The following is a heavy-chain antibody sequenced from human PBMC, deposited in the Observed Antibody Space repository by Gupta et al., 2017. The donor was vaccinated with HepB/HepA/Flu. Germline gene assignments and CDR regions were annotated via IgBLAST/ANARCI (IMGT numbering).Heavy chain of an antibody. V-gene: IGHV4-34*01. CDR1: SGSFSGYY. CDR3: ARGSQITIFGVGIHVYWYFDL. D-gene: IGHD3-3*01. J-gene: IGHJ2*01. Sequence: QVQLQQWGAGLLKPSETLSLTCAVYSGSFSGYYWSWIRQPPGKGLEWIGEINHSGSTNYNPSLKSRVTISVDTSKNQFSLKLSSVTAADTAVYYCARGSQITIFGVGIHVYWYFDLWGRGTLVTVSS. CDR2: INHSGST.